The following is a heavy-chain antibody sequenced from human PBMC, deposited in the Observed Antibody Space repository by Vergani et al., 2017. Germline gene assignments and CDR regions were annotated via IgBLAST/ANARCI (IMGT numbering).Heavy chain of an antibody. CDR2: IYYSGST. D-gene: IGHD4-17*01. CDR1: GGSISSSSYY. J-gene: IGHJ6*03. V-gene: IGHV4-39*07. CDR3: ARDGYGDGVFGYYYYMDV. Sequence: QLQLQESGPGLVKPSETLSLTCTVSGGSISSSSYYWGWIRQPPGKGLEWIGSIYYSGSTYYNPSLKSRATISVDTSKNQFSLKLSSVTAADTAVYYCARDGYGDGVFGYYYYMDVWGKGTTVTVSS.